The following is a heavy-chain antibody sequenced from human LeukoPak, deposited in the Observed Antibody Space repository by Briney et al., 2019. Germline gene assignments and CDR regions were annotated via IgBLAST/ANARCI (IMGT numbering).Heavy chain of an antibody. D-gene: IGHD3-22*01. J-gene: IGHJ4*02. Sequence: GGSLRLSCAASGFTFSSYAMSWVRQAPGKGLEWVSAISGSGGSTYYADSVKGRFTTSRDNSKNTLYLQMNSLRAEDTAVYYCAKADYDSSGYYYAYWGQGTLVTVSS. CDR1: GFTFSSYA. CDR3: AKADYDSSGYYYAY. V-gene: IGHV3-23*01. CDR2: ISGSGGST.